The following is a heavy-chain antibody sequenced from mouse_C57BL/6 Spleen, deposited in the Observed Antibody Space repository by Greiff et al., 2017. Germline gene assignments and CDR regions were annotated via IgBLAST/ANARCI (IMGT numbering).Heavy chain of an antibody. Sequence: QVQLQQSGPELVKPGASVKLSCKASGYTFTSYDINWVKQRPGQGLEWIGWIYPRDGSTTYNEKFKGKATLTVDTSSSTAYMELHSLTSEDSAVYFCAALLPSIDYGGQGTSVTVSS. D-gene: IGHD1-1*01. CDR1: GYTFTSYD. J-gene: IGHJ4*01. CDR3: AALLPSIDY. V-gene: IGHV1-85*01. CDR2: IYPRDGST.